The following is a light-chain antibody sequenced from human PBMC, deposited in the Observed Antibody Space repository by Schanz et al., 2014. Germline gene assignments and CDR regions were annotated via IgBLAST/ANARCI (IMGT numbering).Light chain of an antibody. V-gene: IGKV3D-20*02. J-gene: IGKJ3*01. CDR2: GTS. CDR1: QSVHRNY. Sequence: EIVLTQSPGTLSLSPGERATLSCRASQSVHRNYLAWHQQKPGQAPRLLIYGTSIRATGIPDRFSGSGSGTDFTLTISSLEPEDFAVYYCQQRSNWPLFTFGPGTKVDIK. CDR3: QQRSNWPLFT.